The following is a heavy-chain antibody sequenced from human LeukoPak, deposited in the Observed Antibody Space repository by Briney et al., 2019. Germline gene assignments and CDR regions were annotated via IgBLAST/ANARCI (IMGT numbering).Heavy chain of an antibody. V-gene: IGHV4-59*01. J-gene: IGHJ5*02. Sequence: SETLSLTCTVSGGSISSYYWSWIRQPPGKGLEWIGYIYYTGSNNYNPSLKSRVTISVDMSKNQFSLKLSSVTAADTAVYYCAKDRGHYSDSSGYYHNWFDPWGQGTLVTVSS. CDR3: AKDRGHYSDSSGYYHNWFDP. D-gene: IGHD3-22*01. CDR1: GGSISSYY. CDR2: IYYTGSN.